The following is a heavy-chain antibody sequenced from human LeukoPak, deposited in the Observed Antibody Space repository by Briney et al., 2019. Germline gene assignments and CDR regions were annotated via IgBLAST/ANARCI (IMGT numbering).Heavy chain of an antibody. V-gene: IGHV3-53*01. J-gene: IGHJ4*02. CDR1: GFTVSSNY. CDR3: AKVDYGDYVGDY. CDR2: IYSGGST. Sequence: SGGSLRLSCAASGFTVSSNYMSWVRQAPGKGLEWVSVIYSGGSTYYADSVKGRFTISRDNSKNTLYLQMNSLRAEDTAVYYCAKVDYGDYVGDYWGQGTLVTVSS. D-gene: IGHD4-17*01.